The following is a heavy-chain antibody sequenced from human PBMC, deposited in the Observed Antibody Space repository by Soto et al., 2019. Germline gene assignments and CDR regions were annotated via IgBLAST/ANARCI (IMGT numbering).Heavy chain of an antibody. CDR2: ISGSGGST. Sequence: GGSLRLSCAASGFTFSSYAMIWVRQAPGKGLEWVSAISGSGGSTYYADSVKGRFTISRDNSKNTLYLQMNSLRAEDTAVYYRAKDRYFDGSVFSVFFNIGVQGKMVT. CDR1: GFTFSSYA. CDR3: AKDRYFDGSVFSVFFNI. J-gene: IGHJ3*02. D-gene: IGHD3-22*01. V-gene: IGHV3-23*01.